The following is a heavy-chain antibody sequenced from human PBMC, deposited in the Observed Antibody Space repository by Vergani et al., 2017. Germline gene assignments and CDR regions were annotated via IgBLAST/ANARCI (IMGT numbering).Heavy chain of an antibody. CDR1: GGSINSGDYY. D-gene: IGHD4-17*01. V-gene: IGHV4-30-4*08. J-gene: IGHJ4*02. CDR3: ARGMYGDYGY. CDR2: IYYSGST. Sequence: QVQLQESGPGLVKPSQTLSLTCTVSGGSINSGDYYWSWIRQPPGKGLEWIGYIYYSGSTDYNPSLKSRLTMSIDTSKNHFSLKLTSVTAADTAVYYCARGMYGDYGYWGQGTLVTVSS.